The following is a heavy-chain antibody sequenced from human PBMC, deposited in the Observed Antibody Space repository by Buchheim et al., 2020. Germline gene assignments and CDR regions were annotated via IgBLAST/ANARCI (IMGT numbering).Heavy chain of an antibody. Sequence: EVHLVKSGGDLVQPGRSLRLSCVGSGFKFNDYAMHWVRQAPGKGLEWVSGISWDSGSLGYADSVKGRFTISRDNAKNALYLQMNSLRAEDTALYYCAKDMTWNFYYGMDVWGQGTT. V-gene: IGHV3-9*01. CDR1: GFKFNDYA. CDR3: AKDMTWNFYYGMDV. J-gene: IGHJ6*02. CDR2: ISWDSGSL.